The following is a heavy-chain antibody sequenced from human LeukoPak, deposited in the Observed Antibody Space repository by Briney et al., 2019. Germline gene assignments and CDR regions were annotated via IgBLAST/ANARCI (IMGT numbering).Heavy chain of an antibody. CDR2: INPNSGGT. CDR3: ARDLGPDDYGDY. J-gene: IGHJ4*02. CDR1: GYTFTGYY. Sequence: ASVKVSCKASGYTFTGYYMHWVRQAPGQGLEWMGWINPNSGGTNYAQKFQGRVTMTRGTSISTAYMELSRLRSDDTAVYYCARDLGPDDYGDYWGQGTLVTVSS. V-gene: IGHV1-2*02.